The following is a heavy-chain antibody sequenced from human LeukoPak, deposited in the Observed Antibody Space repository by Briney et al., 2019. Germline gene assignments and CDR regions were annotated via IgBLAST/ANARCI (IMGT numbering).Heavy chain of an antibody. D-gene: IGHD6-13*01. CDR2: ISAYNGNT. Sequence: ASVKVSCKASGYTFTSYGISWVRQAPGQGLEWMGWISAYNGNTNYAQKLQGRVTMTTDTSTSTAYMELRSLRSDDTAVYYCARDPGYSSSWSKVTRYYYYGMDVWGQGTTVTVSS. CDR1: GYTFTSYG. V-gene: IGHV1-18*01. CDR3: ARDPGYSSSWSKVTRYYYYGMDV. J-gene: IGHJ6*02.